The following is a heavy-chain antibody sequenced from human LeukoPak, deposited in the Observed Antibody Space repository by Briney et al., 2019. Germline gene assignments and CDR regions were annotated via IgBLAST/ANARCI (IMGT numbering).Heavy chain of an antibody. D-gene: IGHD6-13*01. CDR2: INHSGST. J-gene: IGHJ5*02. CDR3: ARLIAAAGSTNWFDP. Sequence: SETLSLTCAVHGGSFSGYYWSWIRQPPGKGLEWIGEINHSGSTNYNPSLKSRVTISVDTSKNQFSLKLSSVTAADTAVYYCARLIAAAGSTNWFDPWGQGTLVTVSS. V-gene: IGHV4-34*01. CDR1: GGSFSGYY.